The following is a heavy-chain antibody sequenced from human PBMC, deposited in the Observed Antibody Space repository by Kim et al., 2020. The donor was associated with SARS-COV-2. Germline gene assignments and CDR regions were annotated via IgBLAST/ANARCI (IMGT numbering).Heavy chain of an antibody. CDR3: ARKQYYGSGSYYYGMDV. Sequence: SETLSLTCAVYGGSFSGYYWSWIRQPPGKGLEWIGEINHSGSTNYNPSLKSRVTISVDTSKNQFSLKLSSVTAADTAVYYCARKQYYGSGSYYYGMDVWGQGTTVTVSS. V-gene: IGHV4-34*01. CDR1: GGSFSGYY. D-gene: IGHD3-10*01. J-gene: IGHJ6*02. CDR2: INHSGST.